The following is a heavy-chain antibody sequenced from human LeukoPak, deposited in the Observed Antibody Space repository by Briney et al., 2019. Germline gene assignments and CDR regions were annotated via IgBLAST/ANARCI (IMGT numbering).Heavy chain of an antibody. V-gene: IGHV4-59*08. CDR1: GGPISSYY. Sequence: SETLSLTCTVSGGPISSYYWSWIRQPPGKGLERIGYIYYSGTTKYNPSLNSRVTILVDTSKNQFSLKLSSVTAADTAVYYCARHGYCSGGTCWVNWGQGTLVTVSS. CDR2: IYYSGTT. D-gene: IGHD2-15*01. CDR3: ARHGYCSGGTCWVN. J-gene: IGHJ4*02.